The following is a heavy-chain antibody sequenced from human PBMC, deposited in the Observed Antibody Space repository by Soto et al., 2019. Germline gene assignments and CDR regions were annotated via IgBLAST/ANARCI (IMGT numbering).Heavy chain of an antibody. V-gene: IGHV1-58*01. D-gene: IGHD2-15*01. CDR2: IVVGSGNT. J-gene: IGHJ6*03. Sequence: SVKVSCKASGFTFTNSALQWVRQARGQRLEWIGWIVVGSGNTNYAQKFQERVTISRDMSTSMAYMELNSLRSDDTAVYYCAARGGRDQYMGVWGKGTTVTVSS. CDR1: GFTFTNSA. CDR3: AARGGRDQYMGV.